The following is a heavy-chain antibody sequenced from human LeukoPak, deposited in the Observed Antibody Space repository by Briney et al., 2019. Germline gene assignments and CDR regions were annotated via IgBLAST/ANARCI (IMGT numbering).Heavy chain of an antibody. CDR2: IYYRGST. D-gene: IGHD3-22*01. CDR1: GGSMSSCGYY. CDR3: ARSHYDSSGYHYSWKTFDS. V-gene: IGHV4-31*03. Sequence: SETLSLTCTVSGGSMSSCGYYWSWILQHPGRGLEWIGYIYYRGSTYYNPSLKSRVTISVYTSKNQFSLKLRSVPAEDTAVYYCARSHYDSSGYHYSWKTFDSWGQGTLVTVSS. J-gene: IGHJ4*02.